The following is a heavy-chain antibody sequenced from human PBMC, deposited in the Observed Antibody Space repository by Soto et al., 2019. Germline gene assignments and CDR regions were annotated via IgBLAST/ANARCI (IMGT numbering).Heavy chain of an antibody. CDR3: ARDQSLYRNYYDGNAV. CDR1: GYSFTSYG. J-gene: IGHJ6*02. D-gene: IGHD2-15*01. CDR2: ISPYNGNT. Sequence: ASVKVSCKTYGYSFTSYGISWVRQAPGQGLEWMGWISPYNGNTYYTQELQVRVTLTTDAFTSTVYMELRSLRSDDTAVYYCARDQSLYRNYYDGNAVRGQGTSVTGSS. V-gene: IGHV1-18*01.